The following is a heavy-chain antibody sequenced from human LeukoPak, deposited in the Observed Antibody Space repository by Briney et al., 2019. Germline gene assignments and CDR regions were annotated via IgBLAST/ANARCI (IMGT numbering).Heavy chain of an antibody. J-gene: IGHJ5*02. D-gene: IGHD3-10*01. V-gene: IGHV1-8*01. CDR2: MNPNSCNT. CDR3: ARGPGFGELSLGYRFDP. Sequence: ASVRVSCTTSGYTFTTYDIKAGRQATGDGLEWMGWMNPNSCNTGYAQKFQGRVTMTRNTSISTAYMELSSLRSEDTAVYYCARGPGFGELSLGYRFDPWGQGTLVTVSS. CDR1: GYTFTTYD.